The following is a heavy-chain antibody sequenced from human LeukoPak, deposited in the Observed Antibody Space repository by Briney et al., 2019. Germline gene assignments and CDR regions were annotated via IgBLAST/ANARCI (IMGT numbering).Heavy chain of an antibody. V-gene: IGHV1-69*01. D-gene: IGHD5-24*01. CDR1: GGTFGSYT. CDR2: IIPVFNAA. J-gene: IGHJ4*02. Sequence: SVKVSCKASGGTFGSYTFSWVRQAIGQGLEWMGGIIPVFNAANYAQKFQGRVTITADGSTSTAYMELASLRSEDTAVYYCARDSPTMGFDYWGQGSLVTVSS. CDR3: ARDSPTMGFDY.